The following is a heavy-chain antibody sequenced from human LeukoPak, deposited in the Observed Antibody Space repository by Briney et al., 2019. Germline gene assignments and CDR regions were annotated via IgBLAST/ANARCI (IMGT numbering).Heavy chain of an antibody. Sequence: SVKVSCKASGYTFTSYGISWVRQAPGQGLEWMGGIIPIFGTANYAQKFQGRVTITADESTSTAYMELSSLRSEDTAVYYCARLVAGTVDYWGQGTLVTVSS. CDR1: GYTFTSYG. CDR2: IIPIFGTA. J-gene: IGHJ4*02. CDR3: ARLVAGTVDY. D-gene: IGHD6-19*01. V-gene: IGHV1-69*13.